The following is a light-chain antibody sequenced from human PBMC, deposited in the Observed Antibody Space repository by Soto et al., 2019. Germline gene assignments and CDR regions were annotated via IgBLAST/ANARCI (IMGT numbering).Light chain of an antibody. CDR3: QQYGSSPFT. CDR2: GAS. Sequence: EIVLTQSPGTLSLSPGERATLSCRASQSVSSNSLAWYQQKPGQAPRLLIYGASSRATGIPDSFNGSGSGTDFTLTISRLEPEDVAVYYCQQYGSSPFTFGPGTKVDIK. CDR1: QSVSSNS. J-gene: IGKJ3*01. V-gene: IGKV3-20*01.